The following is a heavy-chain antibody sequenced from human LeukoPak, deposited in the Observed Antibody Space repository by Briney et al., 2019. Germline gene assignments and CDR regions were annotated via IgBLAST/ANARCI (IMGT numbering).Heavy chain of an antibody. CDR3: ARYPPDLYTAMATDY. J-gene: IGHJ4*02. D-gene: IGHD5-18*01. V-gene: IGHV4-39*07. CDR2: IFYSGST. Sequence: PSETLSLTCTVSGGSISSSSYYWGWTRQPPGKGLEWIGSIFYSGSTYYNPSLKSRVTISVDTSKNQFSLKLSSVTAADTAVYYCARYPPDLYTAMATDYWGQGTLVTGSS. CDR1: GGSISSSSYY.